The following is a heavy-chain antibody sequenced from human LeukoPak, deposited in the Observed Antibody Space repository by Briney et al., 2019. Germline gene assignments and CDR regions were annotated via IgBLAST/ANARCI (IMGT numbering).Heavy chain of an antibody. CDR2: ISPDARYI. CDR3: TTPAAGPRAEYSQY. Sequence: GGSLRLSCAASGFTFSRYSMNWVRQAPGKGLEWVSSISPDARYIYYADSLKGRFTVSRDNAKNSLYLQMNSLAVEDTAVYYCTTPAAGPRAEYSQYWGQGTLVTVSP. CDR1: GFTFSRYS. V-gene: IGHV3-21*01. D-gene: IGHD6-13*01. J-gene: IGHJ1*01.